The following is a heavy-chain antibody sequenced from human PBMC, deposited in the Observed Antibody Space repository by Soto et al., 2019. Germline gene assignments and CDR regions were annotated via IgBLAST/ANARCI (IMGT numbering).Heavy chain of an antibody. CDR2: IIPILGIA. V-gene: IGHV1-69*02. Sequence: SVKVCCKASVGTFSSYTISWVRQAPGQGLEWMGRIIPILGIANYAQKFQGRVTITADKSTSTAYMELSSLRSEDTAVYYCARHYSSGWGLDYWGQGTLVTVSS. D-gene: IGHD6-19*01. CDR3: ARHYSSGWGLDY. CDR1: VGTFSSYT. J-gene: IGHJ4*02.